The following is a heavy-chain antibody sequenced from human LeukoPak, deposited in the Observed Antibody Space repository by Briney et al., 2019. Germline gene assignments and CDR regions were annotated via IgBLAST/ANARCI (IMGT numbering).Heavy chain of an antibody. CDR1: GYTFTSYY. J-gene: IGHJ4*02. CDR2: INPSGGST. V-gene: IGHV1-46*01. Sequence: SVNVSFKASGYTFTSYYMHWVRQAPGQGLEWMGIINPSGGSTSNAQKFQGRVTMTRDTSTSTVYMELSSLRSEDTAVYYCARDRGVMATMICDHWGQGTLVSVSS. CDR3: ARDRGVMATMICDH. D-gene: IGHD5-24*01.